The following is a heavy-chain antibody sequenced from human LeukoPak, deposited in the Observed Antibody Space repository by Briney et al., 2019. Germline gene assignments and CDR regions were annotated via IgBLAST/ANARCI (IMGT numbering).Heavy chain of an antibody. V-gene: IGHV1-18*01. Sequence: GASVKVSCKASGYTFTSYGISWVRQAPGQGLEWMGWISAYNGNTNYAQKLQGRVTMTTDTSTSTAYMELRSLRSDDTAVYYCARDGDYGDPGYYFDYWGQGTLVTVSS. J-gene: IGHJ4*02. D-gene: IGHD4-17*01. CDR1: GYTFTSYG. CDR2: ISAYNGNT. CDR3: ARDGDYGDPGYYFDY.